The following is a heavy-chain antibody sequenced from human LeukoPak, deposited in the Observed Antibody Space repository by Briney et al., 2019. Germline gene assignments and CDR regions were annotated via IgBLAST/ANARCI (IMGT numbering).Heavy chain of an antibody. CDR1: GGSINSDSYY. Sequence: SQTLSLTCTVSGGSINSDSYYWTWIRQPAGKGLEWIGRIHTSGSTNYNPSLKSRVTISVDTSKNQFSLKLSSVTAADTAVYYCARDVRGVRYWGQGTLVTVSS. V-gene: IGHV4-61*02. CDR2: IHTSGST. D-gene: IGHD3-10*02. J-gene: IGHJ4*02. CDR3: ARDVRGVRY.